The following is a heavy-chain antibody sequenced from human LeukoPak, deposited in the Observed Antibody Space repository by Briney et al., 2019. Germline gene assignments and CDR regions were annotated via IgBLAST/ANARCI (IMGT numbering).Heavy chain of an antibody. CDR2: INPNSGDT. Sequence: ASVKVSCKASGYTFTGYFIHWVRQAPGQGLEWMGWINPNSGDTNSAQKFQGRVTVTRDTSISTAYMELRRLRSDDTAVYYCARDERYDSSGYPFDFWGQGTLVTVSS. V-gene: IGHV1-2*02. D-gene: IGHD3-22*01. J-gene: IGHJ4*02. CDR3: ARDERYDSSGYPFDF. CDR1: GYTFTGYF.